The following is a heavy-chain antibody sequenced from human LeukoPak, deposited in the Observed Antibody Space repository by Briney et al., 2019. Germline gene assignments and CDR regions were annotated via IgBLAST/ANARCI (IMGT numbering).Heavy chain of an antibody. V-gene: IGHV1-2*02. CDR3: ARVQYSGSAALDY. Sequence: ASVKVSCKASGYTFTGNHMHWVRQAPGQGLEWMGWINPNSGGTNYAQKFQGRVTMTSDTSISTAYMELSRLRSDDTAVYYCARVQYSGSAALDYWAREPWSPSPQ. CDR2: INPNSGGT. J-gene: IGHJ4*02. D-gene: IGHD6-6*01. CDR1: GYTFTGNH.